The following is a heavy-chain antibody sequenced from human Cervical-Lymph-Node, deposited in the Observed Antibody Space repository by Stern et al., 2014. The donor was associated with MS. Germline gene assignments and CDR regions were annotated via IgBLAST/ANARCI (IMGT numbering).Heavy chain of an antibody. CDR3: ARLGMRMETILGLNYFDP. J-gene: IGHJ5*02. CDR2: IYPGDSET. D-gene: IGHD3/OR15-3a*01. Sequence: EVQLVESGAEVKKPGESLTISCKGSGYSFTTYWIGWGRQMPGKGLEWVAIIYPGDSETRYSPSFQGQVTIAADKSNNTAYLQWRSLKASDTAMYYCARLGMRMETILGLNYFDPWGQGTLVTVSS. V-gene: IGHV5-51*03. CDR1: GYSFTTYW.